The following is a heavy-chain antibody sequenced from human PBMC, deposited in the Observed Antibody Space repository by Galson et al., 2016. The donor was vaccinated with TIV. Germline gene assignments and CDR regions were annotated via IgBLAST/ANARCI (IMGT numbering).Heavy chain of an antibody. Sequence: SVKVCCQASGGTFNIYANSWVRKAPGQGLEWKGWLSFYNGNTNYAKKFQGRVHMTTDRSTSTAYIELRSLRADDTAVYYCAREMVAHSDGLGYWGQGTLVTVSS. CDR3: AREMVAHSDGLGY. J-gene: IGHJ4*02. V-gene: IGHV1-18*04. CDR2: LSFYNGNT. CDR1: GGTFNIYA. D-gene: IGHD3-10*01.